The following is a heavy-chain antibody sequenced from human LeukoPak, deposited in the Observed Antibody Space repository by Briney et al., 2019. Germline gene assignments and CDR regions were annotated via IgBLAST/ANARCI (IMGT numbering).Heavy chain of an antibody. Sequence: PGGSLRLSCAASGFTFSSYAMHWVRQAPGKGLEWVAVISYDGSNKYYADSVKGRFTISRDNSKNTLYLKMNSLRAEDTAVYYCARDNEWSGYCSGGSCYSGYWGQGTLVTVSS. CDR3: ARDNEWSGYCSGGSCYSGY. CDR1: GFTFSSYA. V-gene: IGHV3-30*04. D-gene: IGHD2-15*01. CDR2: ISYDGSNK. J-gene: IGHJ4*02.